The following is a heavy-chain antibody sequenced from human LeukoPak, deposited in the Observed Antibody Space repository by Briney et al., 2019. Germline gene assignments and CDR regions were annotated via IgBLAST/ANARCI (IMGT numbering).Heavy chain of an antibody. CDR2: MNPYSGNT. Sequence: GASVKVSCKASGYTFTSYDINWVRQATGQGLEWMGWMNPYSGNTGYAQKFQGRVTMTRNTSISTAYMELSSLRSEDTAVYYCARDYDSSGYYYSGDDAFDIWGQGTMVTVSS. J-gene: IGHJ3*02. CDR3: ARDYDSSGYYYSGDDAFDI. V-gene: IGHV1-8*01. D-gene: IGHD3-22*01. CDR1: GYTFTSYD.